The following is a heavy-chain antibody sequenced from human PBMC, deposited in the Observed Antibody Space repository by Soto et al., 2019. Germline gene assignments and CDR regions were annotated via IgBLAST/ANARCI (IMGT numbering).Heavy chain of an antibody. D-gene: IGHD3-3*01. J-gene: IGHJ6*02. V-gene: IGHV1-18*04. CDR1: GYTFTSYG. Sequence: QVQLVQSGAEVKKPGASVKVSCKASGYTFTSYGISWVRQAPGQGLECMGWISAYNGKTNYAQKLQGRVTMTTDTSESTAYMELRSLRSEDTSVYYCARHTIFGVVTSDDTPHYYYHGGMDAWVQETTITV. CDR2: ISAYNGKT. CDR3: ARHTIFGVVTSDDTPHYYYHGGMDA.